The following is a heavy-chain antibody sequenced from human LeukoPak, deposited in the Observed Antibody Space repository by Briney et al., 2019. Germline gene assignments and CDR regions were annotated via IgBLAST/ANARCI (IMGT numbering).Heavy chain of an antibody. CDR2: VSTSSSYI. D-gene: IGHD5-12*01. CDR3: AKVGYSGYDVDY. CDR1: GFTFSSYG. Sequence: GGSLRLSCAASGFTFSSYGMNWVRQAPGKGLEWVSSVSTSSSYIYYADSVKGRFTISRDNSKNTLYLQMNSLRAEDTAVYYCAKVGYSGYDVDYWGQGTLVTVSS. J-gene: IGHJ4*02. V-gene: IGHV3-21*01.